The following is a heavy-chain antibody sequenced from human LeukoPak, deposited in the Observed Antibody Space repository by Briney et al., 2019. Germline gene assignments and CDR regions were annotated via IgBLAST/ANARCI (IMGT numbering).Heavy chain of an antibody. CDR3: ARGRSSSWYNLDY. CDR2: IYYSGST. J-gene: IGHJ4*02. CDR1: GGSISPYY. Sequence: SETLSLTCTVSGGSISPYYWSWIRQPPGKGLEWIGYIYYSGSTNYNPSLKSRVTISVDTSKNHFSLNLTSVTAADTAVYYCARGRSSSWYNLDYWGQGSLVTVSS. V-gene: IGHV4-59*01. D-gene: IGHD6-13*01.